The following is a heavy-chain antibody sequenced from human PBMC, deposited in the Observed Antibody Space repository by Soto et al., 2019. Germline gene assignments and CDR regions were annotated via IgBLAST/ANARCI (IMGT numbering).Heavy chain of an antibody. CDR3: AKFGMATTKRSPPYYIDY. V-gene: IGHV3-23*01. CDR2: ISGSGGGT. J-gene: IGHJ4*02. CDR1: GFTFSGYA. Sequence: GGSLRLSCAASGFTFSGYAMSWVRQAPGKGLEWVSSISGSGGGTYYADSVKGRFTFSRDNSKNTLYLQMNSLRAEDTAVYYCAKFGMATTKRSPPYYIDYWGQGALVTVSS. D-gene: IGHD1-1*01.